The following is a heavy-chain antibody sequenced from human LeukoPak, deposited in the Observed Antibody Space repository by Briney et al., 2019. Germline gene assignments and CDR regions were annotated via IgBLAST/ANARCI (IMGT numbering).Heavy chain of an antibody. J-gene: IGHJ4*02. CDR2: ISSSGSTI. CDR3: ARESKASSGYYY. CDR1: GFTFSDYY. D-gene: IGHD3-22*01. Sequence: GGSLRLSCAASGFTFSDYYMSWIRQTPGKGLEWVSYISSSGSTIYYADSVKGRFTISRDNAKNSMYLQMNSLRAEDTAVYYCARESKASSGYYYWGQGTLVTVSS. V-gene: IGHV3-11*04.